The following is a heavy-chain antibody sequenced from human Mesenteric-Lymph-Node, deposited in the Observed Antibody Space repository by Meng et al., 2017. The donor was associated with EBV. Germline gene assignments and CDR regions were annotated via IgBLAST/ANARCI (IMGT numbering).Heavy chain of an antibody. CDR2: IRGYNGDT. CDR3: ARAYNSGYLMGWLDP. D-gene: IGHD3-22*01. Sequence: RLLQSGAEVRKPGASVKVSCRSSGYTFTDYGITWVRQAPGQGLECMGWIRGYNGDTKYARNFQGRVTMTTDTSTSTAYMELRSLRSDDTAVYYCARAYNSGYLMGWLDPWGQGTLVTVSS. J-gene: IGHJ5*02. CDR1: GYTFTDYG. V-gene: IGHV1-18*01.